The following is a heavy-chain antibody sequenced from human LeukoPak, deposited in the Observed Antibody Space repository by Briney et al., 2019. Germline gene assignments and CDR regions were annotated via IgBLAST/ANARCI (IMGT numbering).Heavy chain of an antibody. CDR3: ARVGMGPRYFDY. J-gene: IGHJ4*02. CDR1: GGSISSSSYY. Sequence: PSETLPLTCTVSGGSISSSSYYWGWIRQPPGKGLEWIGSISSSGSTYYNPSLKSRAIISVDTSNNQFSLTLSSVTAADTAVYYCARVGMGPRYFDYWGQGTLVTVSS. V-gene: IGHV4-39*01. D-gene: IGHD1-26*01. CDR2: ISSSGST.